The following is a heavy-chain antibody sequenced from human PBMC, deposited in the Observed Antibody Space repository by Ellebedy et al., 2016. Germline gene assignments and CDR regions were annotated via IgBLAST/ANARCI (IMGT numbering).Heavy chain of an antibody. CDR2: IIPIFGTA. J-gene: IGHJ5*02. D-gene: IGHD2-2*01. CDR1: GGTFSSYA. Sequence: SVKVSCTASGGTFSSYAISWLRQAPGQGLEWMGGIIPIFGTANYAQKFQGRVTITADESTSTAYMELSSLRSEDTAVYYCARVGSCSSTSCYAGYDRWGQGTLVTVSS. V-gene: IGHV1-69*13. CDR3: ARVGSCSSTSCYAGYDR.